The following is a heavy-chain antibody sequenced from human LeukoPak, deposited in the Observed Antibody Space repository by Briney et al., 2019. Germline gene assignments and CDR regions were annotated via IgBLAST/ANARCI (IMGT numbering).Heavy chain of an antibody. J-gene: IGHJ4*02. D-gene: IGHD5-18*01. V-gene: IGHV6-1*01. CDR2: TYYRSKWSS. Sequence: SQTLSLTCAISGDSVSSNSAAWNWIRQSPSRGLEWLGRTYYRSKWSSDSVVSVKSRITINPDTSKNQFSLQLNSVTPEDTAVYYCERGRGLDSGMVTWLDYWGQGTLVTVSS. CDR1: GDSVSSNSAA. CDR3: ERGRGLDSGMVTWLDY.